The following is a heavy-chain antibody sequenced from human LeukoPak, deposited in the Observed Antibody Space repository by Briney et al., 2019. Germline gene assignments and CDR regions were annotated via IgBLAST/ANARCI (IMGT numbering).Heavy chain of an antibody. CDR1: GASGNSYY. CDR2: IFYSGTA. V-gene: IGHV4-59*02. J-gene: IGHJ4*02. D-gene: IGHD5-18*01. CDR3: ARGDGGSTYGYFFDY. Sequence: PSETLSLTCTVSGASGNSYYWGWIRQPPGKGPEYIGFIFYSGTANYNPSFKSRVTISVDPSKNQFSLKLRSVTAADTAVYYCARGDGGSTYGYFFDYWGRGTLVTVSS.